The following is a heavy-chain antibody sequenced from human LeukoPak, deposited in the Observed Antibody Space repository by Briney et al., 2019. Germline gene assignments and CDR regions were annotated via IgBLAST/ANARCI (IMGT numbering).Heavy chain of an antibody. D-gene: IGHD6-19*01. CDR2: IYHSGST. CDR3: ARVYSSGSRAFQH. J-gene: IGHJ1*01. V-gene: IGHV4-30-2*01. CDR1: GGSISSGGYY. Sequence: SETLSLTCTVSGGSISSGGYYWSWLRQPPGKGLEWIGYIYHSGSTYYNPSLKSRVTISVDRSKNQFSLKLSSVTSADTAVYYCARVYSSGSRAFQHWGQGTLVTVFS.